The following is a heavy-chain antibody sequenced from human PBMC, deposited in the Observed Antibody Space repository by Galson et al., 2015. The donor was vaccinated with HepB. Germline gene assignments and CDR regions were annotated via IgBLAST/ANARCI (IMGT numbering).Heavy chain of an antibody. Sequence: SVKVSCKASGGTFSSYAISWVRQAPGQGLEWMGGIIPIFGTANYAQKFQGRVTITADESTSTAYMELSSLRSEDTAVYYCARDLPSLGQQLVRVWFDPWGQGTLVTVSS. CDR3: ARDLPSLGQQLVRVWFDP. D-gene: IGHD6-13*01. CDR1: GGTFSSYA. CDR2: IIPIFGTA. J-gene: IGHJ5*02. V-gene: IGHV1-69*13.